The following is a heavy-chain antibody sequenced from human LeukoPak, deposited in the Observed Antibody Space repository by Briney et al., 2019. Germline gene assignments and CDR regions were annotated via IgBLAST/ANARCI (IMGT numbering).Heavy chain of an antibody. J-gene: IGHJ5*02. D-gene: IGHD6-19*01. V-gene: IGHV3-64*01. Sequence: GGSLRLSCEASGFTFSTYAMHWVRQAPGKGLQYVSSISSDGGSTYYASSVKGRFTISRDNSKNTLYLQMGSVREEDMAVYYCARTEQWLATGGWYWFDPWGQGTLATVSS. CDR1: GFTFSTYA. CDR3: ARTEQWLATGGWYWFDP. CDR2: ISSDGGST.